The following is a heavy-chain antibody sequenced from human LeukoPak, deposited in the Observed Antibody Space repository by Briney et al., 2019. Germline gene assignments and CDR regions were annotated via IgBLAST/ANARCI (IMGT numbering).Heavy chain of an antibody. D-gene: IGHD2-2*01. CDR3: ARGVARADRSGYCSSTSCPRPYYFDY. J-gene: IGHJ4*02. CDR2: MNPNSGTP. CDR1: GYTFTSFD. V-gene: IGHV1-8*01. Sequence: GASVKVSCKASGYTFTSFDINWVRQATGQGLEWMGWMNPNSGTPGYAQKFQGRVTMTRNTSISTAYMELSSLRSEDTAVYYCARGVARADRSGYCSSTSCPRPYYFDYWGQGTLVTVSS.